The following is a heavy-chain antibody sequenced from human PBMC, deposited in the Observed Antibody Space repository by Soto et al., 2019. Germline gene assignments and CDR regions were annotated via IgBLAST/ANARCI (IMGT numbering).Heavy chain of an antibody. CDR2: IIPIFGTA. J-gene: IGHJ4*02. Sequence: SVKVSCKASGGTFSSYAISWVRQAPGQGLEWMGGIIPIFGTANYAQKFQGRVTITADESTSTAYMELSSLRSEDTAVYYCASIYCSGGSCPPATDYWGQGTLVTVS. D-gene: IGHD2-15*01. CDR1: GGTFSSYA. CDR3: ASIYCSGGSCPPATDY. V-gene: IGHV1-69*13.